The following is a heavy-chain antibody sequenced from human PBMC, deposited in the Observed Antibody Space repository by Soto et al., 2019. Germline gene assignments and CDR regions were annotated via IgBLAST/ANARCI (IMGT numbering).Heavy chain of an antibody. CDR3: ARDPTATTIFKGFDY. J-gene: IGHJ4*02. CDR2: ISGSNHYT. CDR1: GFTFSDYY. V-gene: IGHV3-11*06. D-gene: IGHD1-1*01. Sequence: QVRLVESGGGLVKPGGSLRLSCAASGFTFSDYYMSWIRQAPGKGLEWVSYISGSNHYTKYTDSVKGRFTISRDNDKNSVYLHMNTLRAEDTAVYYCARDPTATTIFKGFDYWGQGTLVTVSS.